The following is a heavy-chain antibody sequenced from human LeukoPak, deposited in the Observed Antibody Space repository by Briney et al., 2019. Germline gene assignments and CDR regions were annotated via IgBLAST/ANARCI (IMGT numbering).Heavy chain of an antibody. CDR3: ARGAMATTPFFDY. CDR2: VYYTGST. Sequence: PSETLSLTCPVSGGSISNYYYWTWIRQPPGKGLEWIGYVYYTGSTNFNPSLESRVTMSLDTPRNQFSLKLTSLTAADTAVYYCARGAMATTPFFDYWGQGTLVTVSS. V-gene: IGHV4-59*01. CDR1: GGSISNYY. J-gene: IGHJ4*02. D-gene: IGHD5-24*01.